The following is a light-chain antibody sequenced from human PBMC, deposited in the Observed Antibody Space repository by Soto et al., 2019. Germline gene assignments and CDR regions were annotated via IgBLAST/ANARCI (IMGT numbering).Light chain of an antibody. J-gene: IGKJ4*01. V-gene: IGKV3-20*01. CDR1: QSDSSSF. Sequence: EIVLTQSPGTLSLSPGERATLSCRASQSDSSSFLAWYQQKPGQAPRLLIYGASSSATGIPDRFSGSGSGTDFTLTISRLEPEDVAVYYCQQYGSSPLTFGGGTKVEIK. CDR3: QQYGSSPLT. CDR2: GAS.